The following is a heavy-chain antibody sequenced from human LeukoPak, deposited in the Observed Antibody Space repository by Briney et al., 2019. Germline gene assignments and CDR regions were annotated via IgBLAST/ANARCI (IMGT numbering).Heavy chain of an antibody. Sequence: GGSLRLSCAASGFTFDDYAMHCARQAPGKGLEWVSLISGDGGSTYYADTVKGRFTIFRDNSKNSLYLQMNSLRTEDTALYYCAKDSVPTRGYTRVDYWGQGTLVTVSS. CDR3: AKDSVPTRGYTRVDY. CDR1: GFTFDDYA. V-gene: IGHV3-43*02. J-gene: IGHJ4*02. D-gene: IGHD5-18*01. CDR2: ISGDGGST.